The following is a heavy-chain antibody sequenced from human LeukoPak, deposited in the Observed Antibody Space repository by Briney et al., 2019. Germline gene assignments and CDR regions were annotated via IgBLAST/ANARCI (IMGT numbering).Heavy chain of an antibody. CDR2: IYHSGST. CDR3: ARVDGYCSSTSCLHYFDY. Sequence: SETLSLTCAVSGYSIISGYYWGWIRQPPGKGLEWIGIIYHSGSTYYNPPLKSRVTISVDTSKNQFSLKLSSVTAADTAVYYCARVDGYCSSTSCLHYFDYWGQGTLVTVSS. V-gene: IGHV4-38-2*01. J-gene: IGHJ4*02. CDR1: GYSIISGYY. D-gene: IGHD2-2*03.